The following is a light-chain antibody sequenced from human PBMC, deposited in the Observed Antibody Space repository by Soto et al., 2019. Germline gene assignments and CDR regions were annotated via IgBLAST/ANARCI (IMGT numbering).Light chain of an antibody. CDR1: QSVSSD. V-gene: IGKV3-15*01. Sequence: DIVMTQSPATLSMSPGERATLSFRASQSVSSDLAWYQHKPGQAPRLLIYGASTRATGIPARFSGSGSGTEFTLTISSLQSEDFAVHYCQQYNNGPPITFGQGTRLEI. CDR3: QQYNNGPPIT. J-gene: IGKJ5*01. CDR2: GAS.